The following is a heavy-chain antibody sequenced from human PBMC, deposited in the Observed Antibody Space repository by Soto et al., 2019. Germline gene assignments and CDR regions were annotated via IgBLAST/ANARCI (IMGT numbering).Heavy chain of an antibody. CDR2: ISSNGGST. Sequence: PGGSLRLSCSASGLTFSSYAMHLVRQAPGKGLEYVSAISSNGGSTYYADSLKGRFTISRDNSKNTLYLQMNSLRAEDTAVYYCARDPSYGPYYYGMDVWGQGTTVTVSS. CDR3: ARDPSYGPYYYGMDV. D-gene: IGHD5-18*01. CDR1: GLTFSSYA. J-gene: IGHJ6*02. V-gene: IGHV3-64*04.